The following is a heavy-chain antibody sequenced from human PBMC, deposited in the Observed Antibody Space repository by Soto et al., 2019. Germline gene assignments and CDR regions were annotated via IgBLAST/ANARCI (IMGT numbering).Heavy chain of an antibody. CDR1: GYSFTSYW. CDR3: ARQGDTAMVPFDD. V-gene: IGHV5-51*01. D-gene: IGHD5-18*01. Sequence: PGESLKISCKGSGYSFTSYWIGWVRQMPGKGLEWMGIINPGDSDSRYSPSFQGQVTISADKSISTAYLQWNSLKASDTAMYYCARQGDTAMVPFDDWGQGTLVTVSS. J-gene: IGHJ4*02. CDR2: INPGDSDS.